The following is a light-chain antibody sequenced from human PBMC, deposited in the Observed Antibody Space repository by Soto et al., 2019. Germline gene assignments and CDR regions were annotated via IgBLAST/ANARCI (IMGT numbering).Light chain of an antibody. CDR3: HQTAGSLTWT. CDR1: QSITYR. CDR2: DTS. J-gene: IGKJ1*01. V-gene: IGKV1-39*01. Sequence: DIQLTQSPSSLSASVGDSVTITCRASQSITYRLNWYQQKPGKAPKVLIYDTSNLQSGVPPRFSCSGSGTDFALTISSLQPEDFATYYCHQTAGSLTWTFGQGTRVEAK.